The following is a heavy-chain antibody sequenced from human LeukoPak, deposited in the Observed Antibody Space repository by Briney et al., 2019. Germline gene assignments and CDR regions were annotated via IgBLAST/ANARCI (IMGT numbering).Heavy chain of an antibody. J-gene: IGHJ4*02. V-gene: IGHV4-61*05. CDR3: ARVLRAASWRSYDY. CDR2: IYYNGDT. D-gene: IGHD5-18*01. CDR1: GGSISSSYYY. Sequence: SETLSLTCTVSGGSISSSYYYWGWIRQPPGKGLEWIGYIYYNGDTNYNPSLKSRVIISIDTSSNQFSLRLNSMTAADTAVYYCARVLRAASWRSYDYWGQGSLVTVSS.